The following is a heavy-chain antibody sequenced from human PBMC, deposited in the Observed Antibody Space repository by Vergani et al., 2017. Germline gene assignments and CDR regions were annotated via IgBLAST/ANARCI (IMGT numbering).Heavy chain of an antibody. V-gene: IGHV4-59*01. J-gene: IGHJ6*02. CDR3: ARDRTGTARYGIDV. CDR1: GGSISSYY. CDR2: IYYSGST. D-gene: IGHD1-1*01. Sequence: QVQLQESGPGLVKPSETLSLTCTVSGGSISSYYWSWIRQPPGKGLEWIGYIYYSGSTNYNPSLKRRVTITVDTSKNQFSLKLSYVTAADTDVYYCARDRTGTARYGIDVWGQGTTVTVSS.